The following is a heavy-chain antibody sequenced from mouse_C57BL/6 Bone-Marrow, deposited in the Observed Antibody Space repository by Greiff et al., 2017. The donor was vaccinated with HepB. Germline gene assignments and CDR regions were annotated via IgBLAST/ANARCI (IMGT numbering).Heavy chain of an antibody. CDR2: IYPGDGDT. V-gene: IGHV1-82*01. CDR1: GYAFSSSW. D-gene: IGHD2-1*01. CDR3: AVYGNYDH. Sequence: QVQLQQSGPELVKPGASVKISCKASGYAFSSSWMNWVKQRPGKGLEWIGRIYPGDGDTNYNGKFKGKATLTADKSSGTAYMQLSSLTSEDSAVYFCAVYGNYDHWGQGTTLTVSS. J-gene: IGHJ2*01.